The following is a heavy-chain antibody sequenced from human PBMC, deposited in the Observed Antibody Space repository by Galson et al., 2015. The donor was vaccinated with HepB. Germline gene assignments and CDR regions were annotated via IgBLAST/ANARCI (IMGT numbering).Heavy chain of an antibody. V-gene: IGHV1-69*02. CDR1: GGTFSSYT. Sequence: SVKVSCKASGGTFSSYTISWVRQAPGQGLEWMGRIIPILGIANYAQKFQGRVTITADKSTSTAYMELSSLRSEDTAVYYCARSFGLAGPNGSGTPRGAFDIWGQGTMVTVSS. D-gene: IGHD3-10*01. CDR3: ARSFGLAGPNGSGTPRGAFDI. CDR2: IIPILGIA. J-gene: IGHJ3*02.